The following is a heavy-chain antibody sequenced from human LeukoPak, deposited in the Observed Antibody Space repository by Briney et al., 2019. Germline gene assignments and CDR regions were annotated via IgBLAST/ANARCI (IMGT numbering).Heavy chain of an antibody. Sequence: GGSLRLSCAASGFTFSTYSMNWVRQAPGKGLEWVSYISSSSSSTIYYADSVKGRFTISRDNAKNSLYLQLNSLRDEDTAVYYCARALTTLTYEGYWGQGTLVTVSS. D-gene: IGHD1-1*01. CDR2: ISSSSSSTI. CDR1: GFTFSTYS. V-gene: IGHV3-48*02. CDR3: ARALTTLTYEGY. J-gene: IGHJ4*02.